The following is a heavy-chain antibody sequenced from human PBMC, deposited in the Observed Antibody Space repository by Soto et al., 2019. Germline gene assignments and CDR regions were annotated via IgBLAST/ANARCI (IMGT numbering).Heavy chain of an antibody. J-gene: IGHJ5*02. D-gene: IGHD3-10*01. CDR2: INHSGST. Sequence: PSETLSLTCAVYGGSFSGYYWSWIRQPPGKGLEWIGEINHSGSTNYNPSLKSRVTISVDTSKNQFSLKLSSVTAADTAVYYCARTKMVLLWFGELLVSWFDPWGQGTLVTVSS. CDR1: GGSFSGYY. CDR3: ARTKMVLLWFGELLVSWFDP. V-gene: IGHV4-34*01.